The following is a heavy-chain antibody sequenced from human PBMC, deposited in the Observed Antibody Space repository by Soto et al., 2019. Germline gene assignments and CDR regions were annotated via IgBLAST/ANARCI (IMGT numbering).Heavy chain of an antibody. CDR1: GFTFSSYG. CDR2: IWYDGSNK. Sequence: PGGSLRLSCAASGFTFSSYGMHWVRQAPGKGLEWVAVIWYDGSNKYYADSVKGRFTISRDNSKNTLYLQMNSLRAEDTAVYYCARDKYYDILTGFLPRSRSAFDIWGQGTMVTVSS. D-gene: IGHD3-9*01. CDR3: ARDKYYDILTGFLPRSRSAFDI. J-gene: IGHJ3*02. V-gene: IGHV3-33*01.